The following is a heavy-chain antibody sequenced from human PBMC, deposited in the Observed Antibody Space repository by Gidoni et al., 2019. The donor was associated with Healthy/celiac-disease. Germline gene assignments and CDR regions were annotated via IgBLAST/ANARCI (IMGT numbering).Heavy chain of an antibody. CDR3: ARDVSAPPLWDY. CDR1: GGSFSGYY. V-gene: IGHV4-34*01. D-gene: IGHD2-21*01. Sequence: QVQLQQWGAGLLKPSAHLSLNCAVSGGSFSGYYWGWIRQPPGKGLEWIGEINHSGSTNYNPSLKSRVTISLDTSKSQFSLKLSSVTAADTAVYYFARDVSAPPLWDYWGQGTLVTVSS. CDR2: INHSGST. J-gene: IGHJ4*02.